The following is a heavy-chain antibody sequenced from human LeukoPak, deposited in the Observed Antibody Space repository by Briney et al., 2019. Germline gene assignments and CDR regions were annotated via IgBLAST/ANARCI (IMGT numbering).Heavy chain of an antibody. V-gene: IGHV3-23*01. CDR1: GFTFSSHA. CDR3: AKVRDYDILTGYPGWFDP. Sequence: GGSLRLSCAASGFTFSSHAMNWVRQAPGKGLEWVSSINEGDGITHYADSVKGRFTISRDNSKNTLYLQMNSLRAEDTAVYYCAKVRDYDILTGYPGWFDPWGQGTLVTVSS. J-gene: IGHJ5*02. D-gene: IGHD3-9*01. CDR2: INEGDGIT.